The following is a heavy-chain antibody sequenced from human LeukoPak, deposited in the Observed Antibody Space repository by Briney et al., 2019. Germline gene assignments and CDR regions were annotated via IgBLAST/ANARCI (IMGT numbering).Heavy chain of an antibody. V-gene: IGHV4-38-2*02. D-gene: IGHD2-15*01. CDR3: ARDVVVVAQDYFDY. J-gene: IGHJ4*02. Sequence: SETLSLTCTVSGYSISSGYYWGWIRQPPGKGLEWIGSIYHSGSTYYNPSLKSRVTISVDTSKNQFSLKLSSVTAADTAVYYCARDVVVVAQDYFDYWGQGTLVTVSS. CDR1: GYSISSGYY. CDR2: IYHSGST.